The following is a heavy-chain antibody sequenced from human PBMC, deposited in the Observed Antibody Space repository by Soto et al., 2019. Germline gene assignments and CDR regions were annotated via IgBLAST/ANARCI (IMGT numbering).Heavy chain of an antibody. Sequence: GGSLRLSCAASGFTFSNAWMSWVRQAPGKGLEWVGRIKSKTDGGTTDYAAPVKGRFTISRDDSKNTLYLQMNSLKTEDTAVYYCTTGGYYDFWSGFEGVNYYMDVWGKGTTVTVS. D-gene: IGHD3-3*01. CDR1: GFTFSNAW. CDR3: TTGGYYDFWSGFEGVNYYMDV. J-gene: IGHJ6*03. V-gene: IGHV3-15*01. CDR2: IKSKTDGGTT.